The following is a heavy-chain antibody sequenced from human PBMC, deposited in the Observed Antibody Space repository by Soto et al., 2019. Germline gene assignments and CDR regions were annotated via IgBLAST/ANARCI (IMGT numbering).Heavy chain of an antibody. CDR1: GLTFSDYY. D-gene: IGHD2-15*01. CDR2: ISSSGGTI. J-gene: IGHJ4*02. V-gene: IGHV3-11*01. Sequence: GGSLRLSCEASGLTFSDYYMSWIRQAPGKGLEWLSYISSSGGTIYYADSVKGRFTVSRDNAKRSVYLQINSLRVEDTAVYFCARDLLPGGGTCYGYWGQGTLVTVSS. CDR3: ARDLLPGGGTCYGY.